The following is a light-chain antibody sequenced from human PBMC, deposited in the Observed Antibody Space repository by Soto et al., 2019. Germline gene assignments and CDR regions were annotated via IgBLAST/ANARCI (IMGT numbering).Light chain of an antibody. CDR1: QSFSSGY. CDR3: HQYGSSPPYT. J-gene: IGKJ2*01. CDR2: GAS. V-gene: IGKV3-20*01. Sequence: DIVLTQSPGTLSLSPGERAPLSCRASQSFSSGYLAWYQQKTGQAPRLLIYGASTRAAGIPDRFSGSESGRAFTLTISRLEPEDFAVYYCHQYGSSPPYTFGQGTKLEI.